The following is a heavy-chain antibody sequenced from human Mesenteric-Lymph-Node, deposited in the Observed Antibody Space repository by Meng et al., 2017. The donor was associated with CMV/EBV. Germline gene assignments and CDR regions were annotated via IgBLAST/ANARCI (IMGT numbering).Heavy chain of an antibody. V-gene: IGHV1-18*01. J-gene: IGHJ4*02. CDR3: ARYYDSSGSYYEDFDY. Sequence: SGYPITTYAISWVRQAPGQGLEWMGWITTYSGNTNYAQSFQGRLTLTTDTSTTTAFMELTSISSDDTAVYYCARYYDSSGSYYEDFDYWGQGTLVTVSS. CDR1: GYPITTYA. D-gene: IGHD3-22*01. CDR2: ITTYSGNT.